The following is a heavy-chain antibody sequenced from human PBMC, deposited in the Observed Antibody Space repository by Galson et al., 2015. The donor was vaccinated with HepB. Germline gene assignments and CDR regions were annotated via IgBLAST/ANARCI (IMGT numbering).Heavy chain of an antibody. CDR2: IWYDGSNK. CDR1: GFTFRSYG. Sequence: LRLSCAASGFTFRSYGTHWVRQAPGKGLEWVAVIWYDGSNKYYADSVKGRFTITRDNSKNTLYLQMNSLRAEDTAVYYCARDSYCSTTSCYFYYYYAMDVWGQGTTVTVSS. J-gene: IGHJ6*02. V-gene: IGHV3-33*01. CDR3: ARDSYCSTTSCYFYYYYAMDV. D-gene: IGHD2-2*01.